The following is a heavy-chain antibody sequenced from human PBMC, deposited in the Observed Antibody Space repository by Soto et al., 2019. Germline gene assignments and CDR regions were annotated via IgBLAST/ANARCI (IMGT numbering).Heavy chain of an antibody. CDR2: NFYSGST. V-gene: IGHV4-59*11. CDR1: GDSLRRHY. D-gene: IGHD4-17*01. CDR3: ARTTVTTGTPYFDY. J-gene: IGHJ4*02. Sequence: SETLSLTCTVSGDSLRRHYWNWMRQPPGKGLEWIGYNFYSGSTSYNPSLKSRVTISADTSKNQFSLKLSSVTAADTAVYYCARTTVTTGTPYFDYWGQGTLVTVSS.